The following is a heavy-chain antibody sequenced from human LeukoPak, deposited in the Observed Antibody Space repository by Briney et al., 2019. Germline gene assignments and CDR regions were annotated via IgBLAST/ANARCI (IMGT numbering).Heavy chain of an antibody. D-gene: IGHD6-19*01. J-gene: IGHJ4*02. CDR3: ATSSFSYSSGWYFYYFDY. Sequence: SETLSLTCTVSGGSISSYYWSWIRQPAGKGLEWIGRIYTSGSTNYNPSLKSRVTMSVDTSKNQFSLKLSSVTAADTAVYYCATSSFSYSSGWYFYYFDYWGRGTLVTVSS. V-gene: IGHV4-4*07. CDR1: GGSISSYY. CDR2: IYTSGST.